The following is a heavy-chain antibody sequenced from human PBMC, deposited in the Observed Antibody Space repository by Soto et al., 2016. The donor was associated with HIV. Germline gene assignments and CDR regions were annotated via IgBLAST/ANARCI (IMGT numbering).Heavy chain of an antibody. CDR1: GGSISSYY. J-gene: IGHJ6*03. D-gene: IGHD3-3*01. CDR2: IYTSGST. V-gene: IGHV4-4*07. Sequence: VQLQESGPGLVKPSETLSLTCTVSGGSISSYYWSWIRQPAGKGLEWIGRIYTSGSTNYNPSLKSRVTISVDKSKNQFSLKLSSVTAADTAVYYCARVWLFLEWFRRPTYYYMDVVGTKGHGHRL. CDR3: ARVWLFLEWFRRPTYYYMDV.